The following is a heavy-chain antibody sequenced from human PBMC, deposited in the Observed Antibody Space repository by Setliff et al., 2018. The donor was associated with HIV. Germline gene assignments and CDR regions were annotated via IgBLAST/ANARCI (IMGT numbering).Heavy chain of an antibody. CDR3: ARQQSALFVDY. D-gene: IGHD2-21*01. Sequence: PSETLSLTCTVSGGSISSSNNYWGWIRQPPGKGLEWIGSIYYSGSTPYNPSLKSRVTMSVDTSKNQFTLKLTSVTAADMALYYCARQQSALFVDYWGQGTLVTVSS. CDR2: IYYSGST. CDR1: GGSISSSNNY. V-gene: IGHV4-39*01. J-gene: IGHJ4*02.